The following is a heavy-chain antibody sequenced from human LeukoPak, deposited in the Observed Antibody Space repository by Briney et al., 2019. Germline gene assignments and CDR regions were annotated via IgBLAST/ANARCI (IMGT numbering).Heavy chain of an antibody. J-gene: IGHJ4*02. CDR2: ISGSGGST. CDR1: GFTFSSYA. CDR3: AKVYYYDSSGYYYAPPDY. V-gene: IGHV3-23*01. D-gene: IGHD3-22*01. Sequence: PGGSLRLSCAASGFTFSSYAMSWVRQAPGKGLEWVSAISGSGGSTYYADSVKGRFTISRDNSKNTLYLQMNSLRAEDTAVYYCAKVYYYDSSGYYYAPPDYWGQGTLVTVSS.